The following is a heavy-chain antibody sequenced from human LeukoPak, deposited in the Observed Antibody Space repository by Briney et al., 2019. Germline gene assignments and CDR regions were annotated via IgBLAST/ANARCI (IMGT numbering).Heavy chain of an antibody. J-gene: IGHJ3*02. D-gene: IGHD3-22*01. Sequence: PGGSLRLSCAASGFTFSSYGMHWVRQAPGKGLEWVVVISYDGSNKYYADSVKGRFTISRDNSKNTLYLQMNSLRAEDTAVYYCAKGANYYDSSDDAFDIWGQGTMVTVSS. CDR3: AKGANYYDSSDDAFDI. V-gene: IGHV3-30*18. CDR2: ISYDGSNK. CDR1: GFTFSSYG.